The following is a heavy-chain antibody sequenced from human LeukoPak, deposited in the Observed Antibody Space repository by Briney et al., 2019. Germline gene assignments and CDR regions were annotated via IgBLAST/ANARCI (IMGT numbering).Heavy chain of an antibody. CDR2: ISAYNGNT. Sequence: ASVKVSCKASGYTFTSYGISWVRQAPGQGLEWMGWISAYNGNTNYAQKLQGRVTMTTDTSTSTAYMELRSLRSDDTAVYYCAIYRELITMIANPLPSGYWGQGTLVTVSS. CDR3: AIYRELITMIANPLPSGY. CDR1: GYTFTSYG. D-gene: IGHD3-22*01. V-gene: IGHV1-18*01. J-gene: IGHJ4*02.